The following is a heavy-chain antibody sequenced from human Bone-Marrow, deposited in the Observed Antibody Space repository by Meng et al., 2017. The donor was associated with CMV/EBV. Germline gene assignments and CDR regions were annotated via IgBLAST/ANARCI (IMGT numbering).Heavy chain of an antibody. Sequence: SETLSLTCAISGDSVSSNSAAWNWIRQSPSRGLEWLGRTYYRSKWYNDYAVSVKSRITINPDTSKNQFSLQLNSVTPEDTAVYYCARGWGTYYRDDGLDYWGQGTRVTGSS. CDR2: TYYRSKWYN. CDR3: ARGWGTYYRDDGLDY. V-gene: IGHV6-1*01. J-gene: IGHJ4*02. CDR1: GDSVSSNSAA. D-gene: IGHD3-22*01.